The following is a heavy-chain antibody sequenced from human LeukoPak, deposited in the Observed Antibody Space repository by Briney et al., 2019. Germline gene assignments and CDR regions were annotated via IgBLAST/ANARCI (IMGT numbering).Heavy chain of an antibody. D-gene: IGHD6-19*01. Sequence: SETLSLTCTVSGGSISSYYWSWIRQPPGKGLEWIGYIYYSGSTNYNPSLKSRVTISVDTSKNQFSLKLSSVTAADTAVYYCARDQWLVRLGFDPWGQGTLVTVSS. CDR2: IYYSGST. V-gene: IGHV4-59*01. CDR1: GGSISSYY. CDR3: ARDQWLVRLGFDP. J-gene: IGHJ5*02.